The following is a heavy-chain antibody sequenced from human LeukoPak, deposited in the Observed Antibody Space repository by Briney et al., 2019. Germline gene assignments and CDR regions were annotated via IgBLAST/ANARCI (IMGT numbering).Heavy chain of an antibody. CDR3: ARGRGGNFDY. CDR2: IYHSGST. V-gene: IGHV4-38-2*01. Sequence: PSETLSLTCAVSSYSISSGYYWGWIRQPPGKGLEWIGSIYHSGSTYYNPSLKSRVTISVDTSKNQFSLKLSSVTAADTAVYYCARGRGGNFDYWGQGTLVTVSS. D-gene: IGHD3-3*01. J-gene: IGHJ4*02. CDR1: SYSISSGYY.